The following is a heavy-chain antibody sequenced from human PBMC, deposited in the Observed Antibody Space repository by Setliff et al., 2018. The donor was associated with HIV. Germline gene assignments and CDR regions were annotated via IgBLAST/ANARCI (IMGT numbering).Heavy chain of an antibody. D-gene: IGHD2-15*01. CDR3: ARGLPLRDGFNHRALDI. CDR1: GGSISTYY. CDR2: IYFTGSS. V-gene: IGHV4-59*08. J-gene: IGHJ3*02. Sequence: SETLSLTCTVSGGSISTYYWSWIRQPPGKGLEWIGSIYFTGSSDNNPSLQSRVTISIDTAKNQFSLNLNSVTATDTAVYYCARGLPLRDGFNHRALDIWGHGTRVTVSS.